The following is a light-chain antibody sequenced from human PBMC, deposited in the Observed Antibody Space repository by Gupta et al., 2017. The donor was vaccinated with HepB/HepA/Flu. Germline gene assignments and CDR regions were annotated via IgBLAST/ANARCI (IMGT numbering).Light chain of an antibody. Sequence: QSVLTQPPSASGTPGPRVSLSCSGSRSNIGTSTVNWYQQLPGTAPKLHIYSINQRPAGVPYRFSGSKSGTSASLAISGLQSEDEADYYCAAWDDSLNGPVFGGGTKVTGL. J-gene: IGLJ2*01. V-gene: IGLV1-44*01. CDR1: RSNIGTST. CDR3: AAWDDSLNGPV. CDR2: SIN.